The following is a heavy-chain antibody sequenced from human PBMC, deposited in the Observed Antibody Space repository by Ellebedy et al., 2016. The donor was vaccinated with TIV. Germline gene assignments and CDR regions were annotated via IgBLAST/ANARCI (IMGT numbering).Heavy chain of an antibody. CDR3: ARLPLTGTTEGYFDY. CDR1: GGSISSSSYY. Sequence: SETLSLTXTVSGGSISSSSYYWGWIRQPPGKGLEWIGSIYYSGSTYYNPSLKSRVTISVDTSKNQFSLKLSSVTAADTAVYYCARLPLTGTTEGYFDYWGQGTLVTVSS. D-gene: IGHD1-7*01. J-gene: IGHJ4*02. V-gene: IGHV4-39*01. CDR2: IYYSGST.